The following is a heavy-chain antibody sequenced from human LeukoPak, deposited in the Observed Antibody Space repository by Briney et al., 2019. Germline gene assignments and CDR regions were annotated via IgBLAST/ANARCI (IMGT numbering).Heavy chain of an antibody. J-gene: IGHJ4*02. CDR3: AKRPVIDPKSITGTKWTPDY. Sequence: PGRSLRLSCAASGFTFSSYAMHWVRQAPGKGLEWVAVISYDGSNKYYADSAKGRFTISRDNSKNTLYLQMNSLRVEDTAVYYCAKRPVIDPKSITGTKWTPDYWGQGTLVTVSS. V-gene: IGHV3-30-3*02. CDR1: GFTFSSYA. CDR2: ISYDGSNK. D-gene: IGHD1-7*01.